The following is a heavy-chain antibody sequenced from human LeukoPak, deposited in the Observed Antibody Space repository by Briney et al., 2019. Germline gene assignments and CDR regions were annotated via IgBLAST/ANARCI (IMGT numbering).Heavy chain of an antibody. Sequence: SVKVSCKASGGTFSSYAISWVRQAPGQGLERMGGIIPIFGAANYAQKFQGRVTITADKSTSTAYMELSSLRSEDTAVYYCARGEVVPAAIGAFDIWGQGTMVTVSS. J-gene: IGHJ3*02. CDR1: GGTFSSYA. CDR3: ARGEVVPAAIGAFDI. CDR2: IIPIFGAA. V-gene: IGHV1-69*06. D-gene: IGHD2-2*01.